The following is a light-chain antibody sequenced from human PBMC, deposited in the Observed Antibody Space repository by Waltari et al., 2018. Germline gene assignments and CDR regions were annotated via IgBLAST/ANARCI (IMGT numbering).Light chain of an antibody. CDR1: PHICSL. J-gene: IGKJ3*01. Sequence: DIQITPSPSPLSSSVGDSVTVTCRASPHICSLLNWYQQKPGRAPKLLISATSTLHSGVPVRFSGSGSGTDFTLTISGLQPEDFATYYCQQSYNTLGTFGPGTKVDV. CDR3: QQSYNTLGT. CDR2: ATS. V-gene: IGKV1-39*01.